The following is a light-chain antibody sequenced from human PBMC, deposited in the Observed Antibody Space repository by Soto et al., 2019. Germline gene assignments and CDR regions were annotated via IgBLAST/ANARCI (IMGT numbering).Light chain of an antibody. CDR2: DNY. J-gene: IGLJ2*01. CDR3: ATWDSSLSAVV. V-gene: IGLV1-51*01. Sequence: QSVLTQPPSVSAASRQKVTSSCSGSSSNIGNNYVSWYQQLPGTAPKLLIYDNYRRPSGIPDRFSGSKSGTSVTLGITGLQTGDEADYYCATWDSSLSAVVFGGGTKLTVL. CDR1: SSNIGNNY.